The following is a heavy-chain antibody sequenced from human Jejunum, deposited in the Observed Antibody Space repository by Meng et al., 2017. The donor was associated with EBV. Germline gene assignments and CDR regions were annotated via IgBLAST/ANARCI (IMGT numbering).Heavy chain of an antibody. Sequence: QVQLVQSGAGVMNPXDSVNVSGEASGYTFINYGIHWLRQAPGQRLEVMGWINPGNGNTLYSQKFQGRVTITRDTSASTAYVELSRLRSEDTAVYYCSRDEKLGPYYFDYWGQGTLVTVSS. J-gene: IGHJ4*02. V-gene: IGHV1-3*01. CDR1: GYTFINYG. CDR3: SRDEKLGPYYFDY. CDR2: INPGNGNT.